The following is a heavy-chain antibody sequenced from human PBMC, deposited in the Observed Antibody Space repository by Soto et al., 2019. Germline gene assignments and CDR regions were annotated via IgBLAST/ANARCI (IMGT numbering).Heavy chain of an antibody. CDR1: GGSISTGVYS. J-gene: IGHJ6*02. CDR2: INHSGST. CDR3: ARGHYRYAMDV. V-gene: IGHV4-30-2*01. Sequence: SETLSLTCDVSGGSISTGVYSWNWIRQPPGKGLEWVGYINHSGSTYDNPSLKSRVTMSVNRSKNQFSLNLTSVTAADTAVYFCARGHYRYAMDVWGQGTTVNVSS.